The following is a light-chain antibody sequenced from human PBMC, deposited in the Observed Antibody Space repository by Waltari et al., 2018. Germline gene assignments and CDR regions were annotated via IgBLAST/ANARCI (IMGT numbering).Light chain of an antibody. J-gene: IGKJ2*01. CDR3: QQYDNLPPYT. V-gene: IGKV1-33*01. Sequence: DIQMTQSPSSLSASVGDRVTITCQASQYISNYLTWYQQKPGKAPKLLIYDASNLETGVPSRFSGSGSGTDFTFTISSLQPEDIATYYCQQYDNLPPYTFGQGTKLEIK. CDR2: DAS. CDR1: QYISNY.